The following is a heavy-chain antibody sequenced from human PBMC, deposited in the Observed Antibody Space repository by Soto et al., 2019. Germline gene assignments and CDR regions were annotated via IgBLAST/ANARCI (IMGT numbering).Heavy chain of an antibody. CDR3: ARGGASYYDFWSGYYEIDY. J-gene: IGHJ4*02. CDR2: IYYSGST. V-gene: IGHV4-30-4*01. D-gene: IGHD3-3*01. CDR1: GGSISSGDYY. Sequence: SETLSLTCTVSGGSISSGDYYWSWIRQPPGKGLEWIGYIYYSGSTYYNPSLKSRVTISVDTSKNQFSLKLSSVTAADTAVYYCARGGASYYDFWSGYYEIDYWGQGTLVTGSS.